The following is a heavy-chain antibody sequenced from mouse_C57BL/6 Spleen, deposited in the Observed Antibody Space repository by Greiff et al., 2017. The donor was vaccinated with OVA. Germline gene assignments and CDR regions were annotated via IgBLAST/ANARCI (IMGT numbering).Heavy chain of an antibody. J-gene: IGHJ4*01. Sequence: VQLQQSGAELVKPGASVKLSCTASGFNIKDYYMHWVKQRTEQGLEWIGRIDPEDGETKYAPKFQGKATITADTSSNTACLQLSSLTSEDTAVYYCAITTVVATDYYAMDYWGQGTSVTVSS. CDR3: AITTVVATDYYAMDY. CDR2: IDPEDGET. D-gene: IGHD1-1*01. V-gene: IGHV14-2*01. CDR1: GFNIKDYY.